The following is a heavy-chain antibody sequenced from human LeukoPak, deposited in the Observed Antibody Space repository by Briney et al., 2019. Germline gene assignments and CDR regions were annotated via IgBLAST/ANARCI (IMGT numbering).Heavy chain of an antibody. CDR1: GFGFRNYG. V-gene: IGHV3-30*02. CDR3: AKDPGASVPGFYMDV. Sequence: GGSLRLSCVASGFGFRNYGMHWVRQATGKGLEWVSFIWSDGNNKMYGDSVKGRFTISRDNSNNMLYLQMDSLRPEDTGVYYCAKDPGASVPGFYMDVWGKGTTVIVSS. D-gene: IGHD2-8*02. CDR2: IWSDGNNK. J-gene: IGHJ6*03.